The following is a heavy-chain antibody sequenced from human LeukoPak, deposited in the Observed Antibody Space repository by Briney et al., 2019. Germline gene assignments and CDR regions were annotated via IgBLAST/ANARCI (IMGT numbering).Heavy chain of an antibody. CDR2: IKSKTDGGTI. V-gene: IGHV3-15*01. CDR1: EFTFSLAW. J-gene: IGHJ4*02. CDR3: TTDRGSK. Sequence: GGSLRLSCAASEFTFSLAWMTWVRQAPGKGLEWVGRIKSKTDGGTIDYAAPVKGRFTISRDDSKNMLYLQMNGLKTEDTAVYYCTTDRGSKWGQGTLVTVSS. D-gene: IGHD3-10*01.